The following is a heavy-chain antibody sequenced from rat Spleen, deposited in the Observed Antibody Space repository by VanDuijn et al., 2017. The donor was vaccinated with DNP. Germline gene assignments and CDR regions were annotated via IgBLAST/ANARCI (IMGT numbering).Heavy chain of an antibody. CDR2: ISYDGSST. J-gene: IGHJ2*01. CDR3: AGRPPPTRGPFDY. CDR1: GFTFSDHN. V-gene: IGHV5-7*01. D-gene: IGHD1-4*01. Sequence: EVQLVESGGGLVQPGRSLKLSCVASGFTFSDHNMAWVRQAPKKGLEWVATISYDGSSTYYRDSVKGRFIISRNNAKSTLYLQMDSLRSDDTATYYCAGRPPPTRGPFDYWGQGIMVIVSS.